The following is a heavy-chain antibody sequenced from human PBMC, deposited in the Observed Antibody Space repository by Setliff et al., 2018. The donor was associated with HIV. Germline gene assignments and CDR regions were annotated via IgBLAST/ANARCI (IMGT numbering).Heavy chain of an antibody. V-gene: IGHV1-18*01. Sequence: ASVKVSCKPSGYTFTTYGLTWVRQAPGQGLEWMGWISAYNDNANYVQELQGRVTMTTDTATSTAYMELRSLRSDDTAVYYCARASYLNYGMDVWDQGTTVTVSS. D-gene: IGHD1-26*01. J-gene: IGHJ6*02. CDR2: ISAYNDNA. CDR1: GYTFTTYG. CDR3: ARASYLNYGMDV.